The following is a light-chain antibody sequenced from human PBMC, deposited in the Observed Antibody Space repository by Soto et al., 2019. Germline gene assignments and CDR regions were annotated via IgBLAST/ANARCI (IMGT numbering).Light chain of an antibody. CDR2: EAS. CDR3: QQDQNWPST. V-gene: IGKV3-15*01. J-gene: IGKJ5*01. CDR1: QSVSSN. Sequence: ELVMTQSPATLSVSPGESATLXXRASQSVSSNLAWHQQKPGQAPRLXMYEASTRATGISARFSGSGSGTEFTLTISSLQSEDFAVYYCQQDQNWPSTFGQGTRLEIK.